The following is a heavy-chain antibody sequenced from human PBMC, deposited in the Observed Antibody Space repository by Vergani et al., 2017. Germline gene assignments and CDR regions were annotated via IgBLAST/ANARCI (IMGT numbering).Heavy chain of an antibody. V-gene: IGHV3-23*01. CDR2: ISGSGGST. Sequence: EVQLLESGGGLVQPGGSLRLSCAASGFTFSSYAMSWVRQAPGKGLEWVSAISGSGGSTYYADSVKGRFTISRDNSKNTLYLQMNSLRAEDTAVYYCAREGVVLMVYATSYYGMDVWGQGTTVTVSS. J-gene: IGHJ6*02. D-gene: IGHD2-8*01. CDR1: GFTFSSYA. CDR3: AREGVVLMVYATSYYGMDV.